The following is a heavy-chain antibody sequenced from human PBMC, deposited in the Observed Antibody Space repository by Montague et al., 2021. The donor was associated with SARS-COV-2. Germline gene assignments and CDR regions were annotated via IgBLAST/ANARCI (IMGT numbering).Heavy chain of an antibody. CDR3: AGARSGSYYSSFDY. CDR1: GFTFSSYA. D-gene: IGHD1-26*01. J-gene: IGHJ4*02. CDR2: ISYDENNK. V-gene: IGHV3-30*04. Sequence: SLRLSCAASGFTFSSYAMHWVRQAPGKGLEWVTVISYDENNKYYADSVRGRFTISRDNSKNTLYLQMSSLRAEDTAVYYCAGARSGSYYSSFDYWGQGTLVTVS.